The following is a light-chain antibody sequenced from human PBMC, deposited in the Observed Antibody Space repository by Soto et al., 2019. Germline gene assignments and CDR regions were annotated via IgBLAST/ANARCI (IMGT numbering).Light chain of an antibody. V-gene: IGKV3-20*01. J-gene: IGKJ1*01. CDR2: GAS. CDR1: QSVSSSY. CDR3: QQYGSSSWT. Sequence: EIVLTQSRGTLSLSPGERATLSCRASQSVSSSYLAWYQQKPGQAPRLLIYGASSRVTGIPDRFSGSGSGTDFTLTISRLEPEDFAVYYCQQYGSSSWTFGQGTKVDIK.